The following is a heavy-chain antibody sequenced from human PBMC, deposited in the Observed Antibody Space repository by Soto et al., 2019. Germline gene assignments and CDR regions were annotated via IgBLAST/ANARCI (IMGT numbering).Heavy chain of an antibody. Sequence: ASGTPFPTLTFSRASPSGSHLRLVRGPARKGLEWIRRIYFTGSTNYNPSLRGRVTMSVDTSKNQFSLRLNSVTAADTAMYYCGRDPPGPTTEGAPSYFDLWGRGTLVTVSS. CDR2: IYFTGST. D-gene: IGHD1-1*01. J-gene: IGHJ2*01. CDR1: RASPSGSH. V-gene: IGHV4-4*07. CDR3: GRDPPGPTTEGAPSYFDL.